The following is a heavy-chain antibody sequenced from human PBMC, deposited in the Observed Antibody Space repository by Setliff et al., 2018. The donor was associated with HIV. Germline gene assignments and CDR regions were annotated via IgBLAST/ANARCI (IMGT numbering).Heavy chain of an antibody. CDR2: IYYNGDT. CDR1: DGSMTSGSYY. J-gene: IGHJ4*02. V-gene: IGHV4-39*01. CDR3: VRMEATRPPRGLDY. D-gene: IGHD6-6*01. Sequence: PSETLSLTCSVSDGSMTSGSYYWGWIRQPRGKRLEWIGTIYYNGDTQYNPSFKSRVIMSVDTSKNQFSLRLISVTAADTAVYYCVRMEATRPPRGLDYWGPGTLVTVSS.